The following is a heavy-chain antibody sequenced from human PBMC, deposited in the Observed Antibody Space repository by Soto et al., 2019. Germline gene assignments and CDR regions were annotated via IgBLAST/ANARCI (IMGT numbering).Heavy chain of an antibody. J-gene: IGHJ4*02. Sequence: GGSLRLSCEAYGFTFTNYWMSWIRQAPGKGLEWVANIKQDGSQSYLVDSVKGRFTMSRDNTKNSLHLQMDSLRAEDTAVYYCVRDGSGGWHFDSRGQGTLVTVSS. CDR2: IKQDGSQS. CDR1: GFTFTNYW. V-gene: IGHV3-7*01. D-gene: IGHD6-19*01. CDR3: VRDGSGGWHFDS.